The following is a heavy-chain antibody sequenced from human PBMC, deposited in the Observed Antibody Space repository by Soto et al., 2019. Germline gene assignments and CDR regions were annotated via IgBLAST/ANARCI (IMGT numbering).Heavy chain of an antibody. D-gene: IGHD2-2*01. CDR2: IKSKTDGGTT. J-gene: IGHJ4*02. Sequence: VQLVESGGGLVKPGGSLRLSCAASGFTFSNAWMSWVRQAPGKGLEWVGRIKSKTDGGTTDYAAPVKGRFTISRDDSKNTLYLQMNSLKTEDTAVYYCTTLPIVVVPAAAIDYWGQGTLVTVSS. CDR1: GFTFSNAW. V-gene: IGHV3-15*01. CDR3: TTLPIVVVPAAAIDY.